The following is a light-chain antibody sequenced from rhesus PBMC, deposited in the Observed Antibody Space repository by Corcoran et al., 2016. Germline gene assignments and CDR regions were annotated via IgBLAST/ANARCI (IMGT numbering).Light chain of an antibody. CDR2: KAS. CDR3: QHGYGTPLT. J-gene: IGKJ4*01. CDR1: ENVNNY. V-gene: IGKV1-74*01. Sequence: DIQMTQSPSSLAASVGDRVTITCRESENVNNYLKWYQQKTGKAPKLRIYKASTLQSGVPSRLSGSGSGTDYTFPISILQPADVATYSCQHGYGTPLTFGGGTKVEIK.